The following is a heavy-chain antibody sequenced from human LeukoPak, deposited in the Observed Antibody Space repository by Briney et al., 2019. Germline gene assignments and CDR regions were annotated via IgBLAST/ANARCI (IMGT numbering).Heavy chain of an antibody. CDR1: GHTFSRYW. Sequence: GGSLRLSCAASGHTFSRYWMSWVRQAPGKGLEWVANIKHDGSEKYYVDSVKGRFTISRDNAKNSLYLQMNSLRAEDTAVYYCAKGEAAAGGYWGQGTLVTVSS. D-gene: IGHD6-13*01. J-gene: IGHJ4*02. CDR3: AKGEAAAGGY. CDR2: IKHDGSEK. V-gene: IGHV3-7*01.